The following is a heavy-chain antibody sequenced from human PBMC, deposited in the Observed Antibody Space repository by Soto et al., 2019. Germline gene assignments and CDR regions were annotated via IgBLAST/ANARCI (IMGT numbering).Heavy chain of an antibody. CDR3: ARYCGGETCYDY. Sequence: PXXTLSLTCTVSGGSISGYYWSWIRQSPGKGLEWIGYXHYGGXTDCNHYLKSXXTMSLDTXXNQFYLKLTSVTAADTAVYYCARYCGGETCYDYWGQGSLVTVSS. D-gene: IGHD2-21*01. V-gene: IGHV4-59*01. J-gene: IGHJ4*02. CDR2: XHYGGXT. CDR1: GGSISGYY.